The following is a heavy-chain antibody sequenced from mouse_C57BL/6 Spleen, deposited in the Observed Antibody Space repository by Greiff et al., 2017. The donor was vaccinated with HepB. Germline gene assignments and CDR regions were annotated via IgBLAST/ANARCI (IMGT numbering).Heavy chain of an antibody. Sequence: VQLQQPGAELVRPGSSVKLSCKASGYTFTSYWMDWVKQRPGQGLEWIGNLYPSDSETHYNQKFKDKATLTVDKSSSTAYMQLSSLTSEDSAVYYCARRTLITTVPFAYWGQGTLVTVSA. D-gene: IGHD1-2*01. V-gene: IGHV1-61*01. CDR2: LYPSDSET. CDR1: GYTFTSYW. J-gene: IGHJ3*01. CDR3: ARRTLITTVPFAY.